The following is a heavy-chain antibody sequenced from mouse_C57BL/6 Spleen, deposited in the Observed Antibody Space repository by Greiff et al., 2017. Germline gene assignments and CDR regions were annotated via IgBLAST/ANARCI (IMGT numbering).Heavy chain of an antibody. V-gene: IGHV1-9*01. CDR3: AMTLITTEYYFDD. CDR2: ILPGSGST. Sequence: VKVVESGAELMKPGASVKLSCKATGYTFTGYWIEWVKQRPGHGLEWIGEILPGSGSTNYNEKFKGKATFTVDTSSNTAYMQLSSLTTEDSAIYYCAMTLITTEYYFDDWGQGTTLTVSS. CDR1: GYTFTGYW. D-gene: IGHD1-1*01. J-gene: IGHJ2*01.